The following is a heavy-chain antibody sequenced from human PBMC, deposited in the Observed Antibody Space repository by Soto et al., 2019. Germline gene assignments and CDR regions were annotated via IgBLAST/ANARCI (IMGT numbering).Heavy chain of an antibody. D-gene: IGHD3-22*01. CDR1: GASVSTGY. CDR3: ARSYYDTTGFAVDP. Sequence: ETLSLTCTVSGASVSTGYWSWIRQPPGKGLEWIGFMYFGGSFNYNPSLTSRVTIETSKNQFSMNVTSVTAADTAVYYCARSYYDTTGFAVDPWGQGTLVTVSS. J-gene: IGHJ5*02. CDR2: MYFGGSF. V-gene: IGHV4-59*02.